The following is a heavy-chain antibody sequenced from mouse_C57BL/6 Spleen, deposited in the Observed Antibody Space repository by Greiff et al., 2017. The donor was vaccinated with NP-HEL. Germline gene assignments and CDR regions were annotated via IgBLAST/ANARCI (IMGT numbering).Heavy chain of an antibody. CDR2: IRSKSNNYAT. V-gene: IGHV10-1*01. J-gene: IGHJ4*01. CDR1: GFSFNTYA. Sequence: DVMLVESGGGLVQPKGSLKLSCAASGFSFNTYAMNWVRQAPGKGLEWVARIRSKSNNYATYYADSVKDRFTISRDDSESMLYLQMNNLKTEDTAMYYCVRHTGGMDYWGQGTSVTVSS. CDR3: VRHTGGMDY.